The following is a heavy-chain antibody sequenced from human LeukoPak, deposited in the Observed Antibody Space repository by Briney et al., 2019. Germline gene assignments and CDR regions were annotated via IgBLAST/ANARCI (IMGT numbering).Heavy chain of an antibody. J-gene: IGHJ4*02. D-gene: IGHD6-19*01. CDR2: ISSSSSTM. CDR1: GFTFSSYW. Sequence: GGSLRLSCAASGFTFSSYWMSWVRQAPGKGLEWVSYISSSSSTMYYADSVKGRFTISRDNGKNSLYLQMNSLRAEDASVYYCARDLGYSSGWPFDCWGQGTLVTVSS. CDR3: ARDLGYSSGWPFDC. V-gene: IGHV3-48*04.